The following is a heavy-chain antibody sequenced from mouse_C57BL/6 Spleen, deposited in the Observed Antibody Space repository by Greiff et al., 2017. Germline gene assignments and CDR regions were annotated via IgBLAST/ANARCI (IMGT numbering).Heavy chain of an antibody. CDR1: GYTFTSYW. CDR2: SNPSSGYT. D-gene: IGHD2-4*01. V-gene: IGHV1-7*01. CDR3: SCCYSDYAGWFAY. Sequence: QVQLQQSGAELAKPGASVKLSCKASGYTFTSYWTHWVKQRPGQGLEWIGYSNPSSGYTKYNQKFKDKATLTADKPSSTAYMQLSSLTCQDSAVSYCSCCYSDYAGWFAYWGQGTLVTVSA. J-gene: IGHJ3*01.